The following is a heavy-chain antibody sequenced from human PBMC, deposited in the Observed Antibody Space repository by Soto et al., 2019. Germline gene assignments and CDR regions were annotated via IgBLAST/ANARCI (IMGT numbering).Heavy chain of an antibody. D-gene: IGHD6-25*01. CDR2: IYYSGST. CDR1: GGSISSYY. Sequence: SETLSLTCTVSGGSISSYYWSWIRQPPGKGLEWIGYIYYSGSTNYNPSLKSRVTISVDTSKNQFSLKLSSVTAADTAVYYCARIQSSGENWFDPWGQGTLVTVSS. V-gene: IGHV4-59*01. J-gene: IGHJ5*02. CDR3: ARIQSSGENWFDP.